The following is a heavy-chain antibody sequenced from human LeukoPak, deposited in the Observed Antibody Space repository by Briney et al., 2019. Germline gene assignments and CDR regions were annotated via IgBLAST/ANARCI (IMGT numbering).Heavy chain of an antibody. Sequence: SETLSLTCAVYGGSFSTYYWSWIRQPPGKGLEWIGEINQSGSTNYNPSRKSRVTRSLDTSKNQLFLKLTSVTAADTAVYFCARERMATEVAFDIWGQGTMVTVSS. V-gene: IGHV4-34*01. CDR3: ARERMATEVAFDI. CDR1: GGSFSTYY. D-gene: IGHD5-24*01. CDR2: INQSGST. J-gene: IGHJ3*02.